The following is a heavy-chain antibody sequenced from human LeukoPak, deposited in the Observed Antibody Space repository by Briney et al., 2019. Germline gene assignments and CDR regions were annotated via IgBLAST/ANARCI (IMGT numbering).Heavy chain of an antibody. V-gene: IGHV3-30-3*01. Sequence: GGSLRLSCAASVFTFSSYSMHWVRQAPCKGLEWVAVISYDGSNKYYADSVKGRFTISRDNSKNTLYLQMNSLRAEDTAVYYCARDRDVVVVAAAFDPWGQGTLVTVSS. D-gene: IGHD2-15*01. CDR2: ISYDGSNK. CDR1: VFTFSSYS. CDR3: ARDRDVVVVAAAFDP. J-gene: IGHJ5*02.